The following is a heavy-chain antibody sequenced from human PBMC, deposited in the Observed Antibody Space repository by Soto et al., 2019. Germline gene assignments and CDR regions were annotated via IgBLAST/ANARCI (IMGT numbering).Heavy chain of an antibody. V-gene: IGHV3-72*01. CDR1: GFTFSDRY. J-gene: IGHJ4*02. CDR2: TRNKPNSYTT. CDR3: ARVRRSFAVPGTQRFDYFDS. D-gene: IGHD6-19*01. Sequence: GGSLRLSCAASGFTFSDRYMDWVRQAPGKGLEWVGRTRNKPNSYTTEYAASVKGRFTISRDDSQNSLYLQMTSLKIEDTAVYYCARVRRSFAVPGTQRFDYFDSWGQGTLVTVSS.